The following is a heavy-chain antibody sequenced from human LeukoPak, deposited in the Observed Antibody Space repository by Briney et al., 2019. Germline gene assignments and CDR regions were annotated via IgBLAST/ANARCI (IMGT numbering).Heavy chain of an antibody. V-gene: IGHV4-59*08. CDR2: VYDSGST. CDR1: GGSINNYY. Sequence: SETLSLTCTVSGGSINNYYWSWIRQPPGKGLEWIGYVYDSGSTNYNPSLKSRVTISIDTSTNQFSLKMTSVTASDTALYYCARHGGSDSFDYWGQGTLVTVSS. CDR3: ARHGGSDSFDY. J-gene: IGHJ4*02. D-gene: IGHD1-26*01.